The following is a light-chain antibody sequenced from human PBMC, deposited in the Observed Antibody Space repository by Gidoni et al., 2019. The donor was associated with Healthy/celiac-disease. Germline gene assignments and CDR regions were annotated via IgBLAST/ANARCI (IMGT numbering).Light chain of an antibody. CDR2: GKN. CDR1: SLRSYY. CDR3: NSRDSSGNQLNYV. J-gene: IGLJ1*01. V-gene: IGLV3-19*01. Sequence: SSELTQDPAVSVALGQTVRITCQGDSLRSYYASWYQQKPGQAPVLVIYGKNNRPSGIPDRFSGSSSGNTASLTITGAQAEDEADYYCNSRDSSGNQLNYVFGTGTKVTVL.